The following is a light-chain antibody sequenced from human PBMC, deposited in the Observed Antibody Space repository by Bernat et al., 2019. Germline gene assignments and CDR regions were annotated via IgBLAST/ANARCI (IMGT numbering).Light chain of an antibody. CDR3: QVWDATIDHPGV. CDR1: RLAN. Sequence: SYELTQPPSVSVSPGQTASITCSGDRLANTCWYQQKPGQSPVVVIFRDNKRPSGIPERFSGSNSGNTATLTISSVEAGDEADYYCQVWDATIDHPGVFGGGTKLTVL. J-gene: IGLJ3*02. V-gene: IGLV3-1*01. CDR2: RDN.